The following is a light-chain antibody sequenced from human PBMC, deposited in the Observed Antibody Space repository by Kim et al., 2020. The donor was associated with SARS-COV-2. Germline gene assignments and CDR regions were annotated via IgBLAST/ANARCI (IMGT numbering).Light chain of an antibody. CDR2: RDS. V-gene: IGLV3-9*01. CDR3: QVWDSSWV. CDR1: NIGSKN. Sequence: VSVALGQTARITCGGNNIGSKNVPWYQQKPGQAPVLVIYRDSNRPSGIPERFSGSNSGNTATLTISRAQAGDEADYYCQVWDSSWVFGGGTQLTVL. J-gene: IGLJ3*02.